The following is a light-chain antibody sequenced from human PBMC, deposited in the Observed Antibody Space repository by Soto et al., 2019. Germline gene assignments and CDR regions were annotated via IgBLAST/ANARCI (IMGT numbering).Light chain of an antibody. CDR3: QQYGASPL. J-gene: IGKJ3*01. CDR2: GSS. Sequence: EIVLTQSPGTLSLSPGERATLSCRASQSVRSSYLAWYQQKPGQAPRLLIYGSSSRATGIPDRFSGSASGTDFTLTISRLEPEDFAVYYCQQYGASPLFGPGTKVDIK. V-gene: IGKV3-20*01. CDR1: QSVRSSY.